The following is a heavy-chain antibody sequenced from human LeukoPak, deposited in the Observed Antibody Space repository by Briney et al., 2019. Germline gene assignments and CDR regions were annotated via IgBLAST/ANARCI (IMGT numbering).Heavy chain of an antibody. CDR2: IYYSGST. J-gene: IGHJ6*03. CDR1: GGSISSYY. V-gene: IGHV4-59*01. Sequence: SETLSLTCTVSGGSISSYYWSWIRRPPGKGLEWIGYIYYSGSTNYNPSLKSRVTISVDTSKNQFSLKLSSVTAADTAVYYCARDMAGYSSSWYVFGYYYMDVWGKGTTVTVSS. CDR3: ARDMAGYSSSWYVFGYYYMDV. D-gene: IGHD6-13*01.